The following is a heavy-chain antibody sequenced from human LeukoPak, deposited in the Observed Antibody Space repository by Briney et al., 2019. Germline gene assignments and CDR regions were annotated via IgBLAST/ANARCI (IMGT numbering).Heavy chain of an antibody. Sequence: PGGSLRLSCAASGFTFSTYWMSWVRQAPGKGLEWVANIKQDGSEKYYLDSVKGRFTISRDNARNSLYLQMNSLRDEDTAVYFCTREAAAGIYYWGQRTLVTVSS. D-gene: IGHD6-13*01. CDR2: IKQDGSEK. J-gene: IGHJ4*02. CDR3: TREAAAGIYY. V-gene: IGHV3-7*01. CDR1: GFTFSTYW.